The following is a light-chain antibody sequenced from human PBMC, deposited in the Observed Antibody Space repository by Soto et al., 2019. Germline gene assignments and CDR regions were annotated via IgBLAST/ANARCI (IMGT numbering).Light chain of an antibody. CDR3: SSYTSSSNYV. CDR1: SSDVGGYNF. CDR2: EVS. J-gene: IGLJ1*01. Sequence: QSALTQPASVSGSPGQSITISCTGASSDVGGYNFVSWYQQHPGKAPKLMIFEVSNRPSGVSNRFSGYKSGNTASLTISGLQAEDDADYYCSSYTSSSNYVFGTGTKVTVL. V-gene: IGLV2-14*01.